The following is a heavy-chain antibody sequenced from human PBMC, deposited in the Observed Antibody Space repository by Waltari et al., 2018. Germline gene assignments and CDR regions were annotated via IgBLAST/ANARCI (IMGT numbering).Heavy chain of an antibody. CDR1: GYSFINLG. CDR2: IRVYSGNT. D-gene: IGHD3-16*01. Sequence: QLVQSGNEVKVPGASVKVSCEASGYSFINLGISWVRHVPGQGLEWMGWIRVYSGNTDSSQKFQGRLTLTADTSTSTAYLELRSLRSDDTAVYFCARGLYDYSRYYLDIWGRGTLVTVSS. J-gene: IGHJ2*01. V-gene: IGHV1-18*04. CDR3: ARGLYDYSRYYLDI.